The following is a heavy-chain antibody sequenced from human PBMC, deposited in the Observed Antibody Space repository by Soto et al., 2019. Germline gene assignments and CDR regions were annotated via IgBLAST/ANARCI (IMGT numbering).Heavy chain of an antibody. J-gene: IGHJ6*02. D-gene: IGHD3-10*01. Sequence: PGGSLRLSCAASGFTFSSYEMNWARQAPGKGLEWVSYISSSGSTIYYADSVKGRFTISRDNATTSLYLQMNSLRAEDTPVYYCARETSLGGNRSSGSYYNMACGYYYGMDVWAQGTTDTGSS. CDR2: ISSSGSTI. V-gene: IGHV3-48*03. CDR3: ARETSLGGNRSSGSYYNMACGYYYGMDV. CDR1: GFTFSSYE.